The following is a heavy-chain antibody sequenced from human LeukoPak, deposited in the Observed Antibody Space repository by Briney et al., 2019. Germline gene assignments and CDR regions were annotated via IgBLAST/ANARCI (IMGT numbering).Heavy chain of an antibody. D-gene: IGHD4/OR15-4a*01. Sequence: PSETLSLTCTVSGDFICSGSYYYNWIRQHPGKGLEWIGYIYHTGITSYNPSLKSRVIMSVDKSMNQLSLKVSSLNAADTAVYYCAASSGVTLGRFWGQGTLVTVSS. CDR1: GDFICSGSYY. J-gene: IGHJ4*02. V-gene: IGHV4-31*03. CDR2: IYHTGIT. CDR3: AASSGVTLGRF.